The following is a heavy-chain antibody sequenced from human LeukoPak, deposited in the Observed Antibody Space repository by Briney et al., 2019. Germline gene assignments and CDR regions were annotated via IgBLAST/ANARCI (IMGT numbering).Heavy chain of an antibody. V-gene: IGHV3-48*03. CDR1: GFTFSSYE. D-gene: IGHD6-6*01. CDR2: ISSSGSTI. CDR3: ARAYSSSFSPWAYYYMDV. J-gene: IGHJ6*03. Sequence: GGSLRLSCAASGFTFSSYEMNWVRQAPGKGLEWVSYISSSGSTIYYADSVKGRFTISRDNAKNSLYLQMNSLRAEDTAVYCCARAYSSSFSPWAYYYMDVWGKGTTVTVSS.